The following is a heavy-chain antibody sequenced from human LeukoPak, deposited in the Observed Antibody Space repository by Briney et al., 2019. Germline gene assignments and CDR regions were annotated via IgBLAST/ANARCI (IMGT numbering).Heavy chain of an antibody. J-gene: IGHJ4*02. Sequence: GGSLRLSCAASGFTFSIYALSWVRQAPGKGLEWVSDISGSGGSTYYADSVKGRFTISRDNSKNTMYLQMNSLRAEDTAVYYCAKRIQSAMAMGYWGQGTLVTVSS. CDR2: ISGSGGST. CDR1: GFTFSIYA. V-gene: IGHV3-23*01. CDR3: AKRIQSAMAMGY. D-gene: IGHD5-18*01.